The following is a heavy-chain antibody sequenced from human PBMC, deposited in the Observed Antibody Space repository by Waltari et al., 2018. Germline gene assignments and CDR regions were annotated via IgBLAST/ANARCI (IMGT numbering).Heavy chain of an antibody. CDR1: GVSITSNRHY. J-gene: IGHJ3*01. Sequence: QLQLQESGPRLVRPSETLSLICRVSGVSITSNRHYWAWIRQSPGQGLEWIGTVSYSGTTYSSPTLKSRVSVSRDTSKNQVSLILCSVTAADMAVYYWATYIGASVGTAAFDVWGQGTMVTVSS. D-gene: IGHD5-12*01. V-gene: IGHV4-39*01. CDR2: VSYSGTT. CDR3: ATYIGASVGTAAFDV.